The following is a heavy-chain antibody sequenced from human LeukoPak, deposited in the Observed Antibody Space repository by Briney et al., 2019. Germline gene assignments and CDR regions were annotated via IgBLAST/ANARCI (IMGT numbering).Heavy chain of an antibody. CDR1: GGSISSVDYY. J-gene: IGHJ6*02. CDR2: IYKIGST. V-gene: IGHV4-30-4*08. D-gene: IGHD2-8*02. Sequence: TLSFTCTVSGGSISSVDYYGSGIRQPPGKGLEWIGYIYKIGSTYYNLSLKSRIAMAVDPSKTQFYLAMTSVAVPDNGQYYCARAVHPQRVPVKDAYGLDVWGQGTTVTVSS. CDR3: ARAVHPQRVPVKDAYGLDV.